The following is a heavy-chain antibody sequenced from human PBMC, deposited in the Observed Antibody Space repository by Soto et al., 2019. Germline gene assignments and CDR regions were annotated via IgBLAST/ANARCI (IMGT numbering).Heavy chain of an antibody. CDR3: ARVPGGHYCTSTSCLYFFDH. J-gene: IGHJ4*02. V-gene: IGHV3-23*01. CDR2: ISDSGST. D-gene: IGHD2-2*01. Sequence: EVQLLESGGALVQPGGSLRLSCAASGFTFSNHAMHWVRQAPGKGLEWVSTISDSGSTYYADSVKGRFTVSRDNSKNTRYLQMNSLRAEDTAVYYCARVPGGHYCTSTSCLYFFDHWGQGTLVIVSS. CDR1: GFTFSNHA.